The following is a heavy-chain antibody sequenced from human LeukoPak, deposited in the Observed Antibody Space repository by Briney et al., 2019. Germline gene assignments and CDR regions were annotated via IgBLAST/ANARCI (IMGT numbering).Heavy chain of an antibody. Sequence: SETLSLTCTVSGGSISSHYWSWIRQPPGKGLEWIGYIYHSGSTNYNPSLKSRVTISVDTSKNQFSLKLSSVTAADTAVYYCAREADCSSTSCYGFVWFDPWGQGTLVTVSS. J-gene: IGHJ5*02. CDR3: AREADCSSTSCYGFVWFDP. CDR2: IYHSGST. CDR1: GGSISSHY. V-gene: IGHV4-59*11. D-gene: IGHD2-2*01.